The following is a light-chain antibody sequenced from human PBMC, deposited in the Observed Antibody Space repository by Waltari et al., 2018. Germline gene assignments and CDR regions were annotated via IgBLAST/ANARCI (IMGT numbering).Light chain of an antibody. CDR3: QAWDSSTAWGV. CDR2: QDS. Sequence: SYELTQPPSVSVSPGQTASITCSGDKLGDNYAGWYQQTPGQSPVLVIYQDSQRPSGIPERFSGSNSGNTATLTISGTQAMDEADYYCQAWDSSTAWGVFGTGTKVTVL. V-gene: IGLV3-1*01. CDR1: KLGDNY. J-gene: IGLJ1*01.